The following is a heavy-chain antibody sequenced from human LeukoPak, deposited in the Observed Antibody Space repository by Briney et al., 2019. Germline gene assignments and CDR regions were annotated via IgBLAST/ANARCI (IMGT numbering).Heavy chain of an antibody. CDR1: GFTFSNFG. CDR2: IRYDGSND. V-gene: IGHV3-30*02. D-gene: IGHD4-23*01. J-gene: IGHJ4*02. CDR3: AKDASDSMTTVVTYFDY. Sequence: PGGSLRLSCAASGFTFSNFGMHWVRQAPGKGLEWVAFIRYDGSNDYYADSVKGRFTISRDNSKNTLYLQMNSLRAEDTAVYYCAKDASDSMTTVVTYFDYWGQGTLVTVSS.